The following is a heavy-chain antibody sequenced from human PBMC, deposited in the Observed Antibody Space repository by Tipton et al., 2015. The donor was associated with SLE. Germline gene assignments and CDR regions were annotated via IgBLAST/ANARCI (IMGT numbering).Heavy chain of an antibody. CDR3: ARGNDYYYYYGMDV. D-gene: IGHD1-1*01. J-gene: IGHJ6*02. CDR1: GGSISSYY. CDR2: IYTSGST. Sequence: TLSLTCTVSGGSISSYYWSWIRQPAGKGLEWIGRIYTSGSTNHNPPLKSRVTMSVDTSKNQFSLKLSSVPAADTAVYYCARGNDYYYYYGMDVWGQGTTVTVSS. V-gene: IGHV4-4*07.